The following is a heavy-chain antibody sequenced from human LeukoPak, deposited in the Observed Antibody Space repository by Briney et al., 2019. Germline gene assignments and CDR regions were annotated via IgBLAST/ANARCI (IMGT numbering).Heavy chain of an antibody. V-gene: IGHV3-7*02. J-gene: IGHJ4*02. CDR2: INPDGGEE. Sequence: GGSLRLSCAVSGLTLSNYWMNWVRQAPGKGLEWVANINPDGGEERYVDSVKGRFVISRDNAKNSLYLQMNSLRAEDTAVHYCAIWGADQNYWGQGTLVTVSS. CDR1: GLTLSNYW. D-gene: IGHD3-16*01. CDR3: AIWGADQNY.